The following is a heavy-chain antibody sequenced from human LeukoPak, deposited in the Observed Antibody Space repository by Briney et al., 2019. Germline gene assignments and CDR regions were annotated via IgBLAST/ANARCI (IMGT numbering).Heavy chain of an antibody. J-gene: IGHJ4*02. D-gene: IGHD3-22*01. CDR2: ISSSSSYT. CDR1: GFTFSDYY. CDR3: ARDLIPTDYYDSSGYFDY. Sequence: GGSLRLSCAASGFTFSDYYMSWIRQAPGKGLEWVSYISSSSSYTNYADSVKGRFTISRDNAKNSLYLQMNSLRAEDTAVYYRARDLIPTDYYDSSGYFDYWGQGTLVTVSS. V-gene: IGHV3-11*06.